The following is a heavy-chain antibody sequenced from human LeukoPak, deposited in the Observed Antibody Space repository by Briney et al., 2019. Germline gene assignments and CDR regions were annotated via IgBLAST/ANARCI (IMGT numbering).Heavy chain of an antibody. CDR1: GFTFSSYS. J-gene: IGHJ4*02. V-gene: IGHV3-21*04. D-gene: IGHD1-1*01. CDR2: ISSSSSYI. CDR3: AKGPQVEVYYFDY. Sequence: GGSLRLSCAASGFTFSSYSMNWVRQAPGKGLEWVSSISSSSSYIYYADSVKGRFTISRDNSKNTLYLQMNSLRAEDTAVYYCAKGPQVEVYYFDYWGQGTLVTVSS.